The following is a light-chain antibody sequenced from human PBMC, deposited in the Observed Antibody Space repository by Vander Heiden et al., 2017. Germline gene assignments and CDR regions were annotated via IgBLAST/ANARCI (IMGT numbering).Light chain of an antibody. Sequence: DIQMTQSPSSLSASVGDRVTITCRASQGISNYLAWYQQKPGKVPKLLIYAASTLQSGVPSRFSGSGSGTDFTLTISSLHPEDVATYYCQKDKSALITFGQGTRLEIK. J-gene: IGKJ5*01. V-gene: IGKV1-27*01. CDR3: QKDKSALIT. CDR2: AAS. CDR1: QGISNY.